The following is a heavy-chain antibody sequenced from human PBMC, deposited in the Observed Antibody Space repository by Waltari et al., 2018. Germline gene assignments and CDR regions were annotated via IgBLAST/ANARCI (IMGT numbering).Heavy chain of an antibody. CDR2: ITGSGGTT. V-gene: IGHV3-23*01. D-gene: IGHD6-13*01. CDR3: AKAVSGYWYFQD. CDR1: GFTFSSYA. Sequence: EVQLLESGGGLVQPEGSLRLSCAASGFTFSSYAMTWVRQAPGKGLEWVSDITGSGGTTYYADSVKGRFTISRDNSKNTLYLQMNSLRAADTAIYYCAKAVSGYWYFQDWGQGTLVTVSS. J-gene: IGHJ1*01.